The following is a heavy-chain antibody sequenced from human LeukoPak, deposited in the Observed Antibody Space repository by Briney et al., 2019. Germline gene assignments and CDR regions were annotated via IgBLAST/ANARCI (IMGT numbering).Heavy chain of an antibody. CDR1: GGSISNNY. J-gene: IGHJ4*02. Sequence: SETLSLTCSVSGGSISNNYWSWIRQSPEKGLEWIGYIHSSGSTDYNPSFKSRVVVSVDTSKNQFSLKLYSVIAADTAVYYCARHGLKLVGASTIYFDNWGRGTLVTVSS. CDR2: IHSSGST. V-gene: IGHV4-59*08. D-gene: IGHD1-26*01. CDR3: ARHGLKLVGASTIYFDN.